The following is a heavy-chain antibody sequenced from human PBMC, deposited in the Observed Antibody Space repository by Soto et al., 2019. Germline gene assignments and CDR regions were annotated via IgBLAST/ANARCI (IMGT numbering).Heavy chain of an antibody. J-gene: IGHJ2*01. CDR3: ARGMGRYFDL. CDR1: GGSISGYY. Sequence: PSETLSLTCTVSGGSISGYYWTWIRQPAGKGLEWIGRIYSGGSTNHNPSLKSRVTMSVDRSKNRFSLRLTSVSAADTAVYFCARGMGRYFDLWGRGTLVTVSS. V-gene: IGHV4-4*07. CDR2: IYSGGST. D-gene: IGHD2-8*01.